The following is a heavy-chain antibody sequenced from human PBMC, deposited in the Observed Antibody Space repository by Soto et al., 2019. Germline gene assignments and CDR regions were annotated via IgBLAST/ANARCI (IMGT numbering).Heavy chain of an antibody. J-gene: IGHJ5*02. CDR1: GGSFSGYY. D-gene: IGHD2-2*03. Sequence: SETLSLTCAVYGGSFSGYYWSWIRQPPGKGLEWIGEINHSGSTNYNPSLKSRLTISVDTAKNQFSLKLSSVTAADTAVYYCAGALDIVVVPAAMAGGWFDPWGQGTLVTVSS. CDR2: INHSGST. V-gene: IGHV4-34*01. CDR3: AGALDIVVVPAAMAGGWFDP.